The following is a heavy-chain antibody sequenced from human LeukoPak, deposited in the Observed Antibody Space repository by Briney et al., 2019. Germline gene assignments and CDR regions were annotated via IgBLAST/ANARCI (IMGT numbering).Heavy chain of an antibody. CDR3: AKARKDIVVVVAASPDY. Sequence: PGGSLRLSCAASGFTFSSYGMHWVRQAPGKGLEWVAVTSYDGSNKYYADSVKGRFTISRDNSKNTLYLQMNSLRAEDTAVYYCAKARKDIVVVVAASPDYWGQGTLVTVSS. CDR1: GFTFSSYG. J-gene: IGHJ4*02. D-gene: IGHD2-15*01. V-gene: IGHV3-30*18. CDR2: TSYDGSNK.